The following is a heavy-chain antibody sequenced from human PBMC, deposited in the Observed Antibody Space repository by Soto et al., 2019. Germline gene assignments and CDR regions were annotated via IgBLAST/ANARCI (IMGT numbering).Heavy chain of an antibody. J-gene: IGHJ4*02. CDR1: GGSISSYY. D-gene: IGHD3-3*01. CDR2: IFYSGST. V-gene: IGHV4-59*08. CDR3: ARLLNTPFLEWSGFDY. Sequence: SETLSLTCTVSGGSISSYYWSWIRQPPGKGLEWIGYIFYSGSTNYNPSLKSRVTISIDTSKNHFSLRLSSVTAADTAVYYCARLLNTPFLEWSGFDYWGQGTLVTVSS.